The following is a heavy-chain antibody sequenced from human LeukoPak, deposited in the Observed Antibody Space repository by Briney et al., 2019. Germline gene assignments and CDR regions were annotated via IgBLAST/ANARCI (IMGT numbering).Heavy chain of an antibody. CDR1: GGSISSYY. V-gene: IGHV4-59*12. CDR2: IYYTGST. Sequence: PSETLSLTCTVSGGSISSYYWSWIRQPPGKGLEWIGYIYYTGSTNYNPSLKSRATISVDTSKNQFSLKLSSVTAADTAVYYCTREGPEYSFSDYWGQGTLVTVSS. J-gene: IGHJ4*02. D-gene: IGHD5-18*01. CDR3: TREGPEYSFSDY.